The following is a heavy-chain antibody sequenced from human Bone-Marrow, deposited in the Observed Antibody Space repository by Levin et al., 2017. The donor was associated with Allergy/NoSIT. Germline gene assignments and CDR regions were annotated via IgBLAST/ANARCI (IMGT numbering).Heavy chain of an antibody. CDR1: GYSISSASN. D-gene: IGHD4-17*01. CDR3: AIIPLRSPIEY. V-gene: IGHV4-38-2*02. J-gene: IGHJ4*02. CDR2: VFSTGST. Sequence: PSETLSLTCTVFGYSISSASNWGWIRQSPGKGPEWIGSVFSTGSTSYNPSLKSRVTFSLDTSNNEFSLKLTSVTAADTALYFCAIIPLRSPIEYWGQGTLVTVSS.